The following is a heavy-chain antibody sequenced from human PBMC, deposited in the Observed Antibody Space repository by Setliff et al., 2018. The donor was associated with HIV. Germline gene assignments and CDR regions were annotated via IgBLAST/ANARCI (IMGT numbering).Heavy chain of an antibody. CDR3: ARRGAYGYDYFDY. CDR1: GGSISSGGYY. J-gene: IGHJ4*02. D-gene: IGHD5-12*01. V-gene: IGHV4-31*03. Sequence: SETLSLTCTVSGGSISSGGYYWNWIRQHPGRGLEWIGYIYYSGTTYHNPSLKSRVTISVDTSKNQFSLKLNSVTAADTAVYYCARRGAYGYDYFDYWGPGILVTVSS. CDR2: IYYSGTT.